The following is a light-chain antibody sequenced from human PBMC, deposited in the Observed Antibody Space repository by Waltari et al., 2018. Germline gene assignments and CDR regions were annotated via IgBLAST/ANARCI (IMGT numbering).Light chain of an antibody. Sequence: EIVLTQSPGTLSLSPGQRATLSCWASQRISRALAWYQQKPGQAPRLLIYDASKRATGIPDRFSGSGSGTDFSLTISRLEPEDIAVYYCQQYVKLPVTFGEGTKVEIK. CDR3: QQYVKLPVT. CDR1: QRISRA. CDR2: DAS. J-gene: IGKJ4*02. V-gene: IGKV3-20*01.